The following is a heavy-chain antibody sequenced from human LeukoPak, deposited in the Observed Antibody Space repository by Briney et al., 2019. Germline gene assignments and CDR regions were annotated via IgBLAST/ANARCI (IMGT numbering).Heavy chain of an antibody. CDR3: ASSLVGASPCFDY. CDR2: IYYRGNT. D-gene: IGHD1-26*01. J-gene: IGHJ4*02. V-gene: IGHV4-39*01. Sequence: SETLSLTCTVSGGSISSSSYYWGWIRQPPGKGLEWIGSIYYRGNTYYNPSLKSRVTISVDTSKNQFSLKLSSVTAADTAVYYCASSLVGASPCFDYWGQGTLVTVSS. CDR1: GGSISSSSYY.